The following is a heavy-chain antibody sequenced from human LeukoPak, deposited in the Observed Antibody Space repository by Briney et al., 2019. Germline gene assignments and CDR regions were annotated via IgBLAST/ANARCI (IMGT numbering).Heavy chain of an antibody. Sequence: SETLSLTCAVYGVSFSGYFWTWIRQPPGKGLEWIGEINHSGSTNYNPSLKSRVTISVDTSKNQFSLKLSSVTAAGTPVYYCARDHGPSTLLNWGQGALVTVSS. CDR1: GVSFSGYF. D-gene: IGHD1-14*01. J-gene: IGHJ4*02. V-gene: IGHV4-34*01. CDR3: ARDHGPSTLLN. CDR2: INHSGST.